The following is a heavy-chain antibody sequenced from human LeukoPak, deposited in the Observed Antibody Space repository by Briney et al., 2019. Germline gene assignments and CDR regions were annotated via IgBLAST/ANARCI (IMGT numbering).Heavy chain of an antibody. V-gene: IGHV3-48*04. Sequence: GGSLRLSCAASGFTFSSYSMNWVRQAPGKGLEWVSYISSSSSTIYYADSVKGRFTISRDNAKSTMYLQMNSLRAEDTAIYYCARDTGHGLDYWGQGTLVTVSS. CDR2: ISSSSSTI. CDR3: ARDTGHGLDY. J-gene: IGHJ4*02. D-gene: IGHD4-11*01. CDR1: GFTFSSYS.